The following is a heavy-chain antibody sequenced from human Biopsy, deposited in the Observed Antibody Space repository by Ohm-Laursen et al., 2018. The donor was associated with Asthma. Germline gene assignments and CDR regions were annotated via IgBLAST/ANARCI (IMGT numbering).Heavy chain of an antibody. CDR2: FFHTGST. V-gene: IGHV4-4*03. J-gene: IGHJ4*02. CDR1: GGSINSSTW. D-gene: IGHD6-19*01. Sequence: PGTLSLTCTVSGGSINSSTWWSWVRQPPGKGLEWIGEFFHTGSTNYSPSLKSRVTISVDKSKNRMFLELTSVTAADTAIYYCVRAVRNEQWLAPFDYWGQGKPVTVSS. CDR3: VRAVRNEQWLAPFDY.